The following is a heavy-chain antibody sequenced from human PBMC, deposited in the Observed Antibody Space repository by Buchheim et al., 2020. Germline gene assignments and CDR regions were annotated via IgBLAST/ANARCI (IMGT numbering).Heavy chain of an antibody. D-gene: IGHD1-26*01. V-gene: IGHV3-21*05. CDR1: GFTFSNYG. CDR2: ISSSSSYT. Sequence: EVQLVESEGAVVQPGRSLRLSCAASGFTFSNYGLHWVRQAPGKGLEWVSYISSSSSYTNYADSVKGRFTISRDNAKNSLYLQMNSLRAEDTAVYYCASWSQFGARGMDVWGQGT. J-gene: IGHJ6*02. CDR3: ASWSQFGARGMDV.